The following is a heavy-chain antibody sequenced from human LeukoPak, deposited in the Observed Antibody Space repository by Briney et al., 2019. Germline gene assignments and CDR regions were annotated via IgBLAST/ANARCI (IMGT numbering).Heavy chain of an antibody. CDR1: GGSISSYY. CDR3: ARGISSGWYGAFDI. Sequence: SETLSLTCTVSGGSISSYYWSWIRQPAGKGLEWIGRIYTSGSTNYNPSLKCRVTMSVDTSKNQFSLKLSSVTAADTAVYYCARGISSGWYGAFDIWGQGTMVTVSS. D-gene: IGHD6-19*01. V-gene: IGHV4-4*07. CDR2: IYTSGST. J-gene: IGHJ3*02.